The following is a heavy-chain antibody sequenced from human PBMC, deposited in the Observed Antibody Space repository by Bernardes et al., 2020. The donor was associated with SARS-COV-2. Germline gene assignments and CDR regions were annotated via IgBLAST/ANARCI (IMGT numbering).Heavy chain of an antibody. Sequence: GGSLRLSCAASGFTLNNYGINWVRQAPGKGLEWVSYISSGSSTSTIYYADSVTGRFTISRDNAKNSLSLQMNSLRAEDTAVYYCARWVSSASGYYYYVLDVWGQGTTVTVSS. D-gene: IGHD3-16*02. J-gene: IGHJ6*02. CDR1: GFTLNNYG. CDR2: ISSGSSTSTI. CDR3: ARWVSSASGYYYYVLDV. V-gene: IGHV3-48*04.